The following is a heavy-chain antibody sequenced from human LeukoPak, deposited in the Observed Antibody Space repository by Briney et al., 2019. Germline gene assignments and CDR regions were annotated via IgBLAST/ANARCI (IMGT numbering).Heavy chain of an antibody. CDR1: GYTCTNYG. CDR3: ARAGYSSGGSWYPGAFDY. Sequence: ASVKFSCKASGYTCTNYGFTWVRQAPGQGLEWMGWISGDNGHTNYAQNFQGRVTMTTETSTSTAYMELRSLRSDDTAVYYCARAGYSSGGSWYPGAFDYWGQGTLVTVSS. D-gene: IGHD2-15*01. J-gene: IGHJ4*02. CDR2: ISGDNGHT. V-gene: IGHV1-18*01.